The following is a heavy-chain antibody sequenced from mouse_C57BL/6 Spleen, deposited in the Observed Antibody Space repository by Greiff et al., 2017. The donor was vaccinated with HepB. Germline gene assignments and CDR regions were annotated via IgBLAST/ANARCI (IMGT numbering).Heavy chain of an antibody. J-gene: IGHJ3*01. V-gene: IGHV7-3*01. CDR3: ARPYDYEAY. D-gene: IGHD2-4*01. Sequence: EVKVVESGGGLVQPGGSLSLSCAASGFTFTDYYMSWVRQPPGKALEWLGFIRNKANGYTTEYSASVKGRFTISRDNSQSILYLQMNALRAEDSATYYCARPYDYEAYWGQGTLVTVSA. CDR1: GFTFTDYY. CDR2: IRNKANGYTT.